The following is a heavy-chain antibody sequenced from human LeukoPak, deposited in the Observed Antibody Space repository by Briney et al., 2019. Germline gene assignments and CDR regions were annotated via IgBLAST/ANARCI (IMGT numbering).Heavy chain of an antibody. CDR1: GYTFTGYY. CDR2: INPNSGGT. CDR3: ARGGYPRSLYYYYGMDV. D-gene: IGHD5-12*01. V-gene: IGHV1-2*02. J-gene: IGHJ6*02. Sequence: ASVKVSCKASGYTFTGYYMHWVRQAPGQRLEWRGWINPNSGGTNYAQKFQGRVTMTRDTSTSTAYMELSRLRSDDTAVYYCARGGYPRSLYYYYGMDVWGQGTTVTVSS.